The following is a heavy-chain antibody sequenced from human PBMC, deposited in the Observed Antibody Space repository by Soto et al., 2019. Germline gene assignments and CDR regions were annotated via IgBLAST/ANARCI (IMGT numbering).Heavy chain of an antibody. CDR2: IIPILGIA. J-gene: IGHJ4*02. V-gene: IGHV1-69*02. CDR1: GGTFSSYT. Sequence: QVQLVQSGAEVKKPGSSVKVSCKASGGTFSSYTISWVRQAPGQGLEWMGRIIPILGIANYAQKFQGRVTITADKSTSTAYMELSSLRSEDTAAYYCARGVVVPAATYYFDYWGQGTLVTVSS. CDR3: ARGVVVPAATYYFDY. D-gene: IGHD2-2*01.